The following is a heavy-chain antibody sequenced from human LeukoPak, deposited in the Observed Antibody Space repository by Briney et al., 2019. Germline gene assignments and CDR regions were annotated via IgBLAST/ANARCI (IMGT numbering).Heavy chain of an antibody. CDR2: IIPIFGTA. Sequence: SVKVSCKASGYTFSSYAISWVRQAPGQGLEWMGGIIPIFGTANYAQKFQGRVTITADESTSTAYMELSSLRSEDTAVYYCASSLGMEMATPFDYWGQGTLVTVSS. CDR1: GYTFSSYA. J-gene: IGHJ4*02. V-gene: IGHV1-69*13. D-gene: IGHD5-24*01. CDR3: ASSLGMEMATPFDY.